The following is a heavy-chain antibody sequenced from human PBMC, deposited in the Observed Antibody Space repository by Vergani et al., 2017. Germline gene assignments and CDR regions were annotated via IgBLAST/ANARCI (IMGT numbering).Heavy chain of an antibody. CDR2: IKSKTDGGTT. J-gene: IGHJ3*02. D-gene: IGHD2-2*02. Sequence: EVQLVESGGGLVKPGGSLRLSCAASGFTFSNAWMSWVRQAPGKGLEWVGRIKSKTDGGTTDYAAPVKGRFTISRDDSKNTLYLQMNSLKTEDTAVYYCTTLWFSSTSCYTAFDIWGQGTMVTVSS. CDR1: GFTFSNAW. V-gene: IGHV3-15*01. CDR3: TTLWFSSTSCYTAFDI.